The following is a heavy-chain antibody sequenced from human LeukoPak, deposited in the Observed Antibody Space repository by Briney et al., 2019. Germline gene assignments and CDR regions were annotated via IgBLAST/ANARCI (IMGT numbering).Heavy chain of an antibody. CDR3: ARGERGYTYGYLWNELPYYFDY. CDR2: INHSGST. J-gene: IGHJ4*02. V-gene: IGHV4-34*01. D-gene: IGHD5-18*01. CDR1: GGSFSGYY. Sequence: PSETLSLTCAVYGGSFSGYYWSWIRQPPGKGLEWIGEINHSGSTNYNPSLKSRVTIPVDTSKNQFSLKLSSVTAADTAVYFCARGERGYTYGYLWNELPYYFDYWGQGTLVTVSS.